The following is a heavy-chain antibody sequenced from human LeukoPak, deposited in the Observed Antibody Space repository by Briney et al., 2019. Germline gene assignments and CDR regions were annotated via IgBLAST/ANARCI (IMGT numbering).Heavy chain of an antibody. D-gene: IGHD1-26*01. J-gene: IGHJ4*02. CDR2: MYYSGST. CDR1: GGSVSSGDYY. CDR3: VRRMVGAIRPFDY. V-gene: IGHV4-30-4*01. Sequence: SETLSLTCTVSGGSVSSGDYYWSWIRQPPGKGLEWIGYMYYSGSTYYNPPLKSRVTISVDTSKNQFSLRLSSVTAADTAVYYCVRRMVGAIRPFDYWGQGTQVTVSS.